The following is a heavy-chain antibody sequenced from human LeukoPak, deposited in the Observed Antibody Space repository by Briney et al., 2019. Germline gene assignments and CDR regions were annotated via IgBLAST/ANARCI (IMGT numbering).Heavy chain of an antibody. V-gene: IGHV3-48*03. CDR3: AKDLRGRGSGSY. CDR2: ISSSGSTI. D-gene: IGHD3-10*01. J-gene: IGHJ4*02. CDR1: GFTFSSYE. Sequence: GGSLRLSCAASGFTFSSYEMNWVRQAPGKGLEWVSYISSSGSTIYYADSVKGRFTISRDNSKNTLYLQMNSLRAEDTAVYYCAKDLRGRGSGSYWGQGTLVTVSS.